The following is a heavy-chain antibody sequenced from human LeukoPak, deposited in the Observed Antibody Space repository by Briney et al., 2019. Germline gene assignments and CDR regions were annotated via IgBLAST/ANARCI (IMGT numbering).Heavy chain of an antibody. CDR1: GFTFSSYG. J-gene: IGHJ4*02. D-gene: IGHD3-3*01. CDR2: IRYDGSNK. V-gene: IGHV3-30*02. CDR3: AKDPVGYDFWSGVPDY. Sequence: PGGSLRLSCAASGFTFSSYGMHWVRQAPGKGLEWVAFIRYDGSNKYYADSVKGRFTISRDNSKNTLYLQMNSLRAEDTAVYYCAKDPVGYDFWSGVPDYWGQGTLVTVSS.